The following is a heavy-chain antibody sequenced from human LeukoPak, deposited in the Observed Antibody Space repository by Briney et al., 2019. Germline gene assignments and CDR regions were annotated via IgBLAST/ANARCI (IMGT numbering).Heavy chain of an antibody. CDR1: GGSISSGDYY. Sequence: KSSETLSLTCTVSGGSISSGDYYWSWIRQPPGKGLEWIGYIYYSGTTYYNPSLKSRVTISVDTSKNQFSLKLSSVTAADTAVYYCARAGYYGSGYDAFDIWGQGTMVTVSS. CDR3: ARAGYYGSGYDAFDI. V-gene: IGHV4-30-4*01. J-gene: IGHJ3*02. D-gene: IGHD3-10*01. CDR2: IYYSGTT.